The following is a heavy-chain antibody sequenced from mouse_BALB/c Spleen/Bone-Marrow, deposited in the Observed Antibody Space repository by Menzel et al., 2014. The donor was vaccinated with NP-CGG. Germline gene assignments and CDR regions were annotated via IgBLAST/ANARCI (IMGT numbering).Heavy chain of an antibody. Sequence: QVHVKQSGPELAKPGASVKMSCKASGYTFTDYVISWVKQRTGQGLEWIGEIYPGSGSTYYNEKFKGKATLTADKSSNTAYMQLSSLTSEDSAVYFCARDYYGSSGAMDYWGQGTSVTVSS. D-gene: IGHD1-1*01. V-gene: IGHV1-77*01. J-gene: IGHJ4*01. CDR2: IYPGSGST. CDR3: ARDYYGSSGAMDY. CDR1: GYTFTDYV.